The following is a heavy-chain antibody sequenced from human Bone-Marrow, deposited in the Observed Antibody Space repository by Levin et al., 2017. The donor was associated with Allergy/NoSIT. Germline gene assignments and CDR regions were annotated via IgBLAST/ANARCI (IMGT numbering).Heavy chain of an antibody. D-gene: IGHD6-19*01. CDR3: ARIAVAEREGAFDI. V-gene: IGHV3-72*01. CDR2: TRNKANSYTT. CDR1: GFTFSDHY. Sequence: PGGSLRLSCAASGFTFSDHYMDWVRQAPGKGLEWVGRTRNKANSYTTEYAASVKGRFTISRDDSKNSLYLQMNSLKTEDTAVYYCARIAVAEREGAFDIWGQGTMVTVSS. J-gene: IGHJ3*02.